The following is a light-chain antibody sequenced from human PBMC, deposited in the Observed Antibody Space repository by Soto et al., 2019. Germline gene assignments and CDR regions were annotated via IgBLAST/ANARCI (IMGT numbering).Light chain of an antibody. CDR3: LQHNSYPLT. CDR2: AGS. CDR1: QDIRSD. V-gene: IGKV1-17*01. J-gene: IGKJ4*01. Sequence: DIQMTQSPSSLSASVGDRVTITCRASQDIRSDLGWYQQKLGKAPKRLMYAGSSLQSGVPSRFSGSGSGTEFTLTISSLQPEDFATYYCLQHNSYPLTFGGGTKVDIK.